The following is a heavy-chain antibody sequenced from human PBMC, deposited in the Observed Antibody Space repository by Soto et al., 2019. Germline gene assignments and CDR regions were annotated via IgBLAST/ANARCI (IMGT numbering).Heavy chain of an antibody. CDR2: IYYSGST. Sequence: SETMSLTCTVSGGNAISVSYCWSWIRKPPGKGLEWIGYIYYSGSTNYNPTIKSRVTISVDTSKNQFSLKLSSVTAADTAVYYCARVITPNYDFWSGFKAFDIWGQGTMVTVSS. CDR1: GGNAISVSYC. CDR3: ARVITPNYDFWSGFKAFDI. J-gene: IGHJ3*02. V-gene: IGHV4-61*01. D-gene: IGHD3-3*01.